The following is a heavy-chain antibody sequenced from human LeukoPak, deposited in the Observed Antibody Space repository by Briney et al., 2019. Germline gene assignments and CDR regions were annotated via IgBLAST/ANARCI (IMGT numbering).Heavy chain of an antibody. V-gene: IGHV3-23*01. CDR1: GFTVSNNY. J-gene: IGHJ4*02. CDR2: ISGSGGRT. D-gene: IGHD3-22*01. CDR3: ARGGGNFDRSGYYEYYFDY. Sequence: PGGSLRLSRAVSGFTVSNNYMSWVRQAPGKGLEWVSGISGSGGRTYSADSVKGRFTISRDNSRKTLYLQMNSLRAEDTAVYYCARGGGNFDRSGYYEYYFDYWGQGTLVTVSS.